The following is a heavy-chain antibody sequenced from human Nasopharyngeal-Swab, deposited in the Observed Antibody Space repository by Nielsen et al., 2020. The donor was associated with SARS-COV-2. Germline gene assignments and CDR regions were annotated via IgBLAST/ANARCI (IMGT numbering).Heavy chain of an antibody. D-gene: IGHD3-22*01. CDR2: INHRGTT. J-gene: IGHJ5*01. CDR3: ARGLVDVNMMLVVIGFSYWLDS. Sequence: ETLSLTCAVYGGSFTDYYWTWIRQPPGKGLEWIGEINHRGTTNYNPSLKSRVTISADTSKNQFSLNLSSVTAADTAVYYCARGLVDVNMMLVVIGFSYWLDSWGQGTLVTVSS. V-gene: IGHV4-34*01. CDR1: GGSFTDYY.